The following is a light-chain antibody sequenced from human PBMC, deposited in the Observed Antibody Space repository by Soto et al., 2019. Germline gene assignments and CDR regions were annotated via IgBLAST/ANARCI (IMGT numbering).Light chain of an antibody. V-gene: IGLV2-14*01. J-gene: IGLJ1*01. CDR1: SSDVGGYPY. CDR3: SSYTTNSPFV. Sequence: QSALAQPASVSGSPGQSITISCTGTSSDVGGYPYVSWYQQHPGKAPKLMIYEVSNRPSGVSNRFSGSKSGNTASLTISGLQAEDEADYYCSSYTTNSPFVLGAGTKVTVL. CDR2: EVS.